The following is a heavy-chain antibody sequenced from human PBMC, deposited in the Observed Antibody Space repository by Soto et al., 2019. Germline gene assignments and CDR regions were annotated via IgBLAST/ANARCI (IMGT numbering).Heavy chain of an antibody. CDR3: ARYSASGIYYYSGIDV. J-gene: IGHJ6*02. D-gene: IGHD6-13*01. Sequence: PSGTLSLTCAVSGDSIGSSNWWTWVRQPPGKGLEWIGDIYHTGITNYNPSLTSRVTILVDKSKNQFSLKLTSVTAADTAVYYCARYSASGIYYYSGIDVWGQGTTVTVSS. V-gene: IGHV4-4*02. CDR1: GDSIGSSNW. CDR2: IYHTGIT.